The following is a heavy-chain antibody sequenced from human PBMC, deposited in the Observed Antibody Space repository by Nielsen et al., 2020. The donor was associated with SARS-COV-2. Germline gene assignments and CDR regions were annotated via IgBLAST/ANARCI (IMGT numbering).Heavy chain of an antibody. V-gene: IGHV3-30*03. J-gene: IGHJ4*02. Sequence: WIRQPPGKGLEWVAVISYDGSNKYYADSVKGRFTISRDNSKNTLYLQMNSLRAEDTAVYYCARRNSSSPGYWGQGTLVTVSS. CDR3: ARRNSSSPGY. CDR2: ISYDGSNK. D-gene: IGHD6-6*01.